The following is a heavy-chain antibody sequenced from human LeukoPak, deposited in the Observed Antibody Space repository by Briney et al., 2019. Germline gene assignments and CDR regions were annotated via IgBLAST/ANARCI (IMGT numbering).Heavy chain of an antibody. CDR2: ISSNGGST. Sequence: GGSLRLSCAASGFTFSSYAMHWVRQAPGKGLEYVSAISSNGGSTYYANSVKGRFTISRDNSKNTLYLQMGSLRAEDMAAYYCARGGEAIAARRGRAFDIWGQGTMVTVSS. D-gene: IGHD6-6*01. J-gene: IGHJ3*02. CDR3: ARGGEAIAARRGRAFDI. CDR1: GFTFSSYA. V-gene: IGHV3-64*01.